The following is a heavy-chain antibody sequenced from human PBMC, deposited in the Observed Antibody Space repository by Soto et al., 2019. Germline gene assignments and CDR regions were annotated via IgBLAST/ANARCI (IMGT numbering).Heavy chain of an antibody. V-gene: IGHV4-34*01. CDR1: GGSFSGYY. CDR3: ATLLWFGRAIP. D-gene: IGHD3-10*01. J-gene: IGHJ4*02. CDR2: INHSGST. Sequence: QVQLQQWGAGLLKPSETLSLTCAVYGGSFSGYYWSWIRQPPGKGLEWIGEINHSGSTNYNPSLKSRVTISVDTSKNQFSLKLSSVTAADTAVYYCATLLWFGRAIPWGQGTLVTVSS.